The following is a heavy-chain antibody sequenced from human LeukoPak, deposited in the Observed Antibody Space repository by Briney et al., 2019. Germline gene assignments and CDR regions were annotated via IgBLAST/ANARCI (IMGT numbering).Heavy chain of an antibody. J-gene: IGHJ4*02. Sequence: PGGSLRLSCSASGFNFSYCAMRCVRQAPGKRLEWVSTIGDSGSGGSYADSVRGRFTISRDNSKNMVYLQMHSLRFDHSAVYYCSRIKHGGNSGYHFDYWGQGTLVTVSS. V-gene: IGHV3-23*01. CDR1: GFNFSYCA. CDR3: SRIKHGGNSGYHFDY. D-gene: IGHD4-23*01. CDR2: IGDSGSGG.